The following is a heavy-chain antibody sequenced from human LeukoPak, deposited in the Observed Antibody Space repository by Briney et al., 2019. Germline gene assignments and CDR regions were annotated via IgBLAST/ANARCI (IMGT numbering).Heavy chain of an antibody. CDR2: INPNSGGT. CDR1: GYSFTGYY. V-gene: IGHV1-2*02. D-gene: IGHD4-17*01. J-gene: IGHJ5*02. Sequence: GASVKVSCKASGYSFTGYYMQWVREAPGQGLEWMGWINPNSGGTNYAQKFQGRVTMTTDKSISTAYMELSRLRSDDTAVYYCAIDYGDQSRFDPWGQGTLVTVSS. CDR3: AIDYGDQSRFDP.